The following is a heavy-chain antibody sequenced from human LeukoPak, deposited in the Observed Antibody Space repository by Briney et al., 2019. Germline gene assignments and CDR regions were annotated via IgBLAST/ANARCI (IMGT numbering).Heavy chain of an antibody. Sequence: KAGGSLRLSCAASGFTFSDYYMSWIRQAPGKGLEWVSYISSSGSTIYYADSVKGRFTISRDNAKNSLYLQMNSLRAEDTALYYCASSGYSGYFERYYFDYWGQGTLVTVSS. V-gene: IGHV3-11*04. CDR3: ASSGYSGYFERYYFDY. J-gene: IGHJ4*02. D-gene: IGHD5-12*01. CDR2: ISSSGSTI. CDR1: GFTFSDYY.